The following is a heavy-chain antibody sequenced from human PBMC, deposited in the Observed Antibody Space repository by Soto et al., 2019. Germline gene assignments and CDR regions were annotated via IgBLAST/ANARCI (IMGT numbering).Heavy chain of an antibody. CDR3: GKTGGGCYGGAFDD. V-gene: IGHV3-30*18. CDR1: GFTSSTYG. Sequence: QVKLVESGGGVVQPGRSLRLSCAASGFTSSTYGMHWVRQAPGKGLEWVAFISYDGNNRYYIDSVKGRFTISRDKSKKTLYLQMNGLGGEDTAVYYWGKTGGGCYGGAFDDGGRGPLVTVSS. CDR2: ISYDGNNR. D-gene: IGHD6-19*01. J-gene: IGHJ4*02.